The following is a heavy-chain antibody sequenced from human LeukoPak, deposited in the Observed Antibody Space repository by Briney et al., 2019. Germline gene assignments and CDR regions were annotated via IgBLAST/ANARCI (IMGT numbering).Heavy chain of an antibody. CDR2: ITYDGSIK. V-gene: IGHV3-30*04. J-gene: IGHJ4*02. D-gene: IGHD1-26*01. Sequence: GGSLRLSCAASGFTFRSYAMHWVRQAPGKGLEWVAVITYDGSIKYHADSVKGRFTISRDNSKNTLYVEMNRLRAEDTAVYYCASSRNSAWHNFDYWGQGTLVTVSS. CDR1: GFTFRSYA. CDR3: ASSRNSAWHNFDY.